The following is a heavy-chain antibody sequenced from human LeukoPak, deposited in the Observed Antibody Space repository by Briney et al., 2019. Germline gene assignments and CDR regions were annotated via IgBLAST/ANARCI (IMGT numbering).Heavy chain of an antibody. J-gene: IGHJ4*02. Sequence: PGGSLRLSCAASGFTVSSNYMSWVRQAPGKGLEWVSVIYSGGSTYYADSVKGRFTISRDNSKNTLYLQMNSLRAEDTAVYYCARSSAYCGGDCHFDYWGQGTLVTVSS. CDR3: ARSSAYCGGDCHFDY. CDR1: GFTVSSNY. CDR2: IYSGGST. D-gene: IGHD2-21*02. V-gene: IGHV3-66*01.